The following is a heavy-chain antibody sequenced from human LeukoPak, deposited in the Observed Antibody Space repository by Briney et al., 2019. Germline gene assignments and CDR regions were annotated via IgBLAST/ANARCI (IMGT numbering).Heavy chain of an antibody. J-gene: IGHJ4*02. D-gene: IGHD2-2*01. V-gene: IGHV4-34*01. CDR2: INHSGST. Sequence: SETLSLTCAVYGGSFSGYYWSWIRQPPGKGLEWIGEINHSGSTNYNPSLKSRVTISVDTSKNQFSLKLSSVTAADTAVYYCARGRRVVVVPAAIYDYWGQGTLVTVSS. CDR1: GGSFSGYY. CDR3: ARGRRVVVVPAAIYDY.